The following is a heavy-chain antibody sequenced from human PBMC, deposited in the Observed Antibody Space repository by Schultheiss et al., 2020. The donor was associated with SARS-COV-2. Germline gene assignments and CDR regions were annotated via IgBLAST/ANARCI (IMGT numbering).Heavy chain of an antibody. CDR2: ISSSGSTI. V-gene: IGHV3-48*04. CDR3: AREKYSGSYYYYGMDV. J-gene: IGHJ6*02. Sequence: GGSLRLSCAASGFTFSSYTMHWVRQAPGKGLEWVSYISSSGSTIYYADSVKGRFTISRDNAKNSLYLQMNSLRAEDTAVYYCAREKYSGSYYYYGMDVWGQGTTVTVSS. D-gene: IGHD1-26*01. CDR1: GFTFSSYT.